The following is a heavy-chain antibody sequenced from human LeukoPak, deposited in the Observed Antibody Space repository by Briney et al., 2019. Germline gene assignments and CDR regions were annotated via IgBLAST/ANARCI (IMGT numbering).Heavy chain of an antibody. CDR3: ARDALGYCSSTSCHLAVDYYYYMDV. Sequence: ASVKVSCKASGYTFTSYHMHWVRQAPGQGLEWMGIINPSGGSTSYAQKFQGRVTMTRDTSTSTVYMELSSLRSEDTAVYYCARDALGYCSSTSCHLAVDYYYYMDVWGKGTTVTVSS. CDR2: INPSGGST. CDR1: GYTFTSYH. D-gene: IGHD2-2*01. V-gene: IGHV1-46*01. J-gene: IGHJ6*03.